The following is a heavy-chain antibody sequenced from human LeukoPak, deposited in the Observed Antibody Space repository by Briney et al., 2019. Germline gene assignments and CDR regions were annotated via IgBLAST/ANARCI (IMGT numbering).Heavy chain of an antibody. D-gene: IGHD2-2*01. V-gene: IGHV4-38-2*02. CDR3: SLNYCSSTSCYDQAPDAFDI. CDR2: IYYSGST. CDR1: GYSISSGYY. J-gene: IGHJ3*02. Sequence: SETLSLACTVSGYSISSGYYWGWIRQPPGKGLEWIGSIYYSGSTYYNPSLKSRVTISVDTSKNQFSLKLSSVTAADTAVYYCSLNYCSSTSCYDQAPDAFDIWGQGTMVTVSS.